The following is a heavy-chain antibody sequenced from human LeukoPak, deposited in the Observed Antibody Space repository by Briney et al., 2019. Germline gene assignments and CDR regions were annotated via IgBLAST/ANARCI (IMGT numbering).Heavy chain of an antibody. CDR2: IYYSGST. CDR3: ARDLSSTFDY. V-gene: IGHV4-39*07. Sequence: SETLSLTCTVSGGSISSSSYYWGWIRQPPGKGLEWIGSIYYSGSTYYNPSLKSRVTISVDTSKNQFSLKLSSVTAADMAVYYCARDLSSTFDYWGQGTLVTISS. D-gene: IGHD2/OR15-2a*01. CDR1: GGSISSSSYY. J-gene: IGHJ4*02.